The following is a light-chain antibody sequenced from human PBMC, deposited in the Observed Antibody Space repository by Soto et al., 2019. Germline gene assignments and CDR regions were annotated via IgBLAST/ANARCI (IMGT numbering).Light chain of an antibody. CDR1: SSDVGSYNL. Sequence: QSALTQPASVSGSPGQSITISCTGTSSDVGSYNLVSWYQQHPGKAPKLMIYEGSKRPSGVSNRFSGSKSGNTASLTISGLQAEDEADYYCCSYAGSSPVFGGGTKVTVL. J-gene: IGLJ3*02. CDR3: CSYAGSSPV. V-gene: IGLV2-23*01. CDR2: EGS.